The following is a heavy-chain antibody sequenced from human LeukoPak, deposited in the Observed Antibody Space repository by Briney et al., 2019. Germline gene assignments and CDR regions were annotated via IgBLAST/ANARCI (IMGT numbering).Heavy chain of an antibody. CDR3: ARELYAFDI. CDR1: GFTFSSYG. D-gene: IGHD2-8*01. CDR2: ISYDGSNK. V-gene: IGHV3-30*03. J-gene: IGHJ3*02. Sequence: GRSLRLSCAASGFTFSSYGMHWVRQAPGKGLEWVAVISYDGSNKYYADSVKGRFTISRDNAKNSLYLQMNSLRAEDTAVYYCARELYAFDIWGQGTMVTVSS.